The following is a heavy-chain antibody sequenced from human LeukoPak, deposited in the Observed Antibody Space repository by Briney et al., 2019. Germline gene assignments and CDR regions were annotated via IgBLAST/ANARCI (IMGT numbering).Heavy chain of an antibody. D-gene: IGHD1-26*01. J-gene: IGHJ3*02. CDR3: AKDVMGATTAFDI. Sequence: GGSLRLSCAASGFTFDDYTMHGVRPAPGKGLEWVSLISWDGGSTYYADSVKGRFTISRDNSKNSLYLQMNSLRTEDTALYYCAKDVMGATTAFDIWGQGTMVTVSS. CDR2: ISWDGGST. V-gene: IGHV3-43*01. CDR1: GFTFDDYT.